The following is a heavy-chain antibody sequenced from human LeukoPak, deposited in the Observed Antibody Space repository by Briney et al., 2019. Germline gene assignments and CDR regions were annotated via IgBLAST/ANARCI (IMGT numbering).Heavy chain of an antibody. CDR2: MNPNSCKT. V-gene: IGHV1-8*01. Sequence: ASVKVSCKASGYSFTTYDINWVRQAPGRGLEGMGWMNPNSCKTNFAQKFQGRVTMTRTTSIRTAYMEVSSLRSEDTAVYYCARGLSPSDYWGQGTLVAVSS. J-gene: IGHJ4*02. CDR1: GYSFTTYD. CDR3: ARGLSPSDY.